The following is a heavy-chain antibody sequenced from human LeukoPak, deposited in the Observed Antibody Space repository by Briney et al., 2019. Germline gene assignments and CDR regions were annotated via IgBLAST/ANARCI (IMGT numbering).Heavy chain of an antibody. D-gene: IGHD6-19*01. V-gene: IGHV1-18*01. CDR2: ISAYNGNT. CDR1: GYTFTSYG. Sequence: GASVKVSCKASGYTFTSYGISWVRQAPGQGLEWMGWISAYNGNTNYAQKLQGRVTMTTDTSTSTAYMELRSLRSDDTAVYYCASCRSVSGCHGRAFDIWGQGTMVTVSS. CDR3: ASCRSVSGCHGRAFDI. J-gene: IGHJ3*02.